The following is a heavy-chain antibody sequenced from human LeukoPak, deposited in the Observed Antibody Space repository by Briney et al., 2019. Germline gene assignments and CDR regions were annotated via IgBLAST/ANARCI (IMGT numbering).Heavy chain of an antibody. D-gene: IGHD3-10*01. CDR2: IGSSGDTT. V-gene: IGHV3-23*01. CDR1: GFTFSTDA. Sequence: PGGSLRLPCAASGFTFSTDAMGWVRQAPGKGLEWVSIIGSSGDTTFYADSVKGRFTISRDDSKNTLYLQMNSLRAEDTALYHCAKDSAARIFDYWGQGTLVTVSS. J-gene: IGHJ4*02. CDR3: AKDSAARIFDY.